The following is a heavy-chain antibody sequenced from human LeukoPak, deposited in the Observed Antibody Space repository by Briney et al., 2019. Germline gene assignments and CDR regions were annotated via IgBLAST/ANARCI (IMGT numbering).Heavy chain of an antibody. CDR2: IYSGGST. Sequence: GGSLRLSCAASGFTVSSNYMSWVRQAPGKGLEWVSVIYSGGSTYYADSVKGRFTISRDNSKNTLYLQMNSLRAEDTAVYYCAKDRGITIFGVGPSGMDVWGKGTTVTVSS. V-gene: IGHV3-53*01. CDR3: AKDRGITIFGVGPSGMDV. D-gene: IGHD3-3*01. J-gene: IGHJ6*04. CDR1: GFTVSSNY.